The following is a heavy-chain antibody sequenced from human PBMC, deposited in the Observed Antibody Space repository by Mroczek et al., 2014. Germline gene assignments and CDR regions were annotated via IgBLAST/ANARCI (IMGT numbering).Heavy chain of an antibody. CDR3: ARARGSGYELYYYMDV. V-gene: IGHV4-34*01. Sequence: QVQLQQWGAGLLKPSETLSLTCAVYGGSFSGYYWSWIRQPPGKGLEWIGEINHSGSTNYNPSLKSRVTISVDTSKNQFSLKLSSVTAADTAVYYCARARGSGYELYYYMDVWGKGTTVTVSS. CDR2: INHSGST. D-gene: IGHD3-22*01. J-gene: IGHJ6*03. CDR1: GGSFSGYY.